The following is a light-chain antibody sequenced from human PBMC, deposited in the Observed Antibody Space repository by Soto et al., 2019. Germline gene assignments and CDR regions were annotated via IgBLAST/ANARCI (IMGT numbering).Light chain of an antibody. V-gene: IGKV1-39*01. CDR3: QQGNSIPLT. Sequence: DVQMTQSPSSLSASVGDIVTITCRASQSISRYLNWYQQKPGKAPKLLIYAASSLQSGVPSRFSGGGSGTDFTLTISSLQPEDFATYYCQQGNSIPLTFGGGTRVEI. CDR2: AAS. J-gene: IGKJ4*01. CDR1: QSISRY.